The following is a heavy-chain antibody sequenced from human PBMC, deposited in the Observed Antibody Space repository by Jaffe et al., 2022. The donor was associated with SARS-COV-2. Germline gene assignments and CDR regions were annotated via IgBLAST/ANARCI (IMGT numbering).Heavy chain of an antibody. V-gene: IGHV3-7*01. CDR3: ARRDGYTYGSGSYYFDA. J-gene: IGHJ4*02. CDR1: GFTFRNYK. D-gene: IGHD5-18*01. CDR2: IDHDGGET. Sequence: VQLVESGGGLVRPGGSLRLSCVGSGFTFRNYKMTWVRQAPGKGLEWVAYIDHDGGETSYAAAVKGRFTISRDNARDSLFLQMNTLEEEDAAVYFCARRDGYTYGSGSYYFDAWGQGTLVAVSS.